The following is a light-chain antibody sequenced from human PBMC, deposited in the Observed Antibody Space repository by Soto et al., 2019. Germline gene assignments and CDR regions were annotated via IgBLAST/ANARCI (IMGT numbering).Light chain of an antibody. CDR3: QQYSTYSRA. V-gene: IGKV1-5*03. J-gene: IGKJ1*01. Sequence: DIQMTQSPSTLSASVGDRVTITCRASQSISMSLAWYQQKPGKAPKLLIYKASSLESGVPSRFSGSISGTEFTLTISRLQPDDFATYYCQQYSTYSRAFGQGTKVEIK. CDR1: QSISMS. CDR2: KAS.